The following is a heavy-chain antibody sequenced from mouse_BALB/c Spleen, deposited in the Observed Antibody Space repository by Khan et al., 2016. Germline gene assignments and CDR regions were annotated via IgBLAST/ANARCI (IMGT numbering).Heavy chain of an antibody. J-gene: IGHJ1*01. CDR1: GYSITSDYA. V-gene: IGHV3-2*02. D-gene: IGHD2-1*01. Sequence: QRQESGPGLVKPSQSLSLTCTVTGYSITSDYAWNWIRQFPGNKLEWMGYISYSGSTSYNPSLKSRISITRDTSKNQFFLQLNSVTTEDTATXYCARWDGNYIDWYFDVWGAGTTVTVSS. CDR2: ISYSGST. CDR3: ARWDGNYIDWYFDV.